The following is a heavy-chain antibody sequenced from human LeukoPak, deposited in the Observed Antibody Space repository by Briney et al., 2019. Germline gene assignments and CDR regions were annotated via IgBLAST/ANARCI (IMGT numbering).Heavy chain of an antibody. Sequence: ASVKVSCKATGYTFTSYDINWVRQATGQGPEWMGWMNPNSGNTGYAQKFQGRVTMTRDMSTSTVYMELSSLRSEDTAVYYCARDIGSSVPWGQGTLVTVSS. CDR2: MNPNSGNT. V-gene: IGHV1-8*01. CDR1: GYTFTSYD. J-gene: IGHJ5*02. D-gene: IGHD2-2*01. CDR3: ARDIGSSVP.